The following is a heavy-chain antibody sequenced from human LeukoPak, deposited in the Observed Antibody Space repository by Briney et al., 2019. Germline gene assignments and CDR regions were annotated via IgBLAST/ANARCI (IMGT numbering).Heavy chain of an antibody. Sequence: PGGSLRLSCAVSGFTFSSYAMSWVRQAPGKGLEWVSAISGSGDSTYYADSVKGRFTISRDNSKNTLYLQMNSLRAEDTAVYYCAKAGAVVVVAAKYFDYWGQGTLVTVSS. V-gene: IGHV3-23*01. CDR2: ISGSGDST. D-gene: IGHD2-15*01. J-gene: IGHJ4*02. CDR1: GFTFSSYA. CDR3: AKAGAVVVVAAKYFDY.